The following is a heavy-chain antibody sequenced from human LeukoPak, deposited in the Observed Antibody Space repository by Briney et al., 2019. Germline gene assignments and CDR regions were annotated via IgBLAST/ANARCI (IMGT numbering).Heavy chain of an antibody. CDR2: INWNGGST. V-gene: IGHV3-20*04. J-gene: IGHJ4*02. D-gene: IGHD6-13*01. Sequence: GGSLRLSCAASGFTFDDYGMSWVRQAPGKGLEWVSGINWNGGSTGYADSVKGRFTISRDNAKNSLYLQVNSLRAEDTALYYCARGTLKTAATDFDYWGQGTLVTVSS. CDR3: ARGTLKTAATDFDY. CDR1: GFTFDDYG.